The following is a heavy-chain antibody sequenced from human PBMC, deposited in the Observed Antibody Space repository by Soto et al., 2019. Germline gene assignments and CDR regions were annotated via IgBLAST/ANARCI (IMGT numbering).Heavy chain of an antibody. D-gene: IGHD2-2*01. CDR3: AKRGDIVEVSRTFVGYGMDV. J-gene: IGHJ6*02. Sequence: EVQLLESGGALVQPGGSLRLSCAASGFTFRNYAMSWVRQASGKGLEWVSRISGNGGDINYADSVKGRFTISRDNSKNTLYLQMNSLRAEDTAVYYCAKRGDIVEVSRTFVGYGMDVWGQGTTVTVSS. CDR1: GFTFRNYA. CDR2: ISGNGGDI. V-gene: IGHV3-23*01.